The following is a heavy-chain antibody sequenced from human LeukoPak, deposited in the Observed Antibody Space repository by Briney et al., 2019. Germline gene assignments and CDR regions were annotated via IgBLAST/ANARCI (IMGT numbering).Heavy chain of an antibody. V-gene: IGHV4-31*03. CDR3: ARALRLGELSLPPFDY. D-gene: IGHD3-16*02. CDR2: IYYSGST. J-gene: IGHJ4*02. CDR1: GGSISSGGYY. Sequence: PSETLSLTCTVSGGSISSGGYYWSWIRQHPGKGLEWIGYIYYSGSTYYNPSLKSRVTISVDTSKNQFSLKLSSLTAADTAVYYCARALRLGELSLPPFDYWGQGTLVTVSS.